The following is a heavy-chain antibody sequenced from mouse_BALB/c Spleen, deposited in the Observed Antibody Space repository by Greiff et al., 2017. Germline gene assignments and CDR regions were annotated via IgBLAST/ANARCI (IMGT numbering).Heavy chain of an antibody. D-gene: IGHD1-1*01. CDR3: ARGYYGSPYAMDY. J-gene: IGHJ4*01. V-gene: IGHV1-87*01. Sequence: VQLQQSGAELARPGASVKLSCKASGYTFTSYWMQWVKQRPGQGLEWIGAIYPGDGDTRYTQKFKGKATLTADKSSSTAYMQLSSLASEDSAVYYCARGYYGSPYAMDYWGQGTSVTVSS. CDR2: IYPGDGDT. CDR1: GYTFTSYW.